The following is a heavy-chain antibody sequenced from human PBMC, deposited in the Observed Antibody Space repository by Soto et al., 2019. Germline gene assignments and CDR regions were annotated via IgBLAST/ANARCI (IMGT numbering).Heavy chain of an antibody. CDR3: ARLKERREFYADYAVSLDV. Sequence: PGGSLRLSCAASGFTFSTYLMHWVRQGPGKGLVWVSRINSDGSSTNYADSVKGRFTISRDNAKNTLSLQMNSLRAEDTAVYYCARLKERREFYADYAVSLDVWGQGTTVTVSS. V-gene: IGHV3-74*01. J-gene: IGHJ6*02. CDR2: INSDGSST. CDR1: GFTFSTYL. D-gene: IGHD4-17*01.